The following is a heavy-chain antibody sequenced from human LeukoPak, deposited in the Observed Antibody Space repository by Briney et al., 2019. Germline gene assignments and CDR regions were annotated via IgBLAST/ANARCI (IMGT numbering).Heavy chain of an antibody. D-gene: IGHD6-19*01. V-gene: IGHV3-33*08. CDR2: IWDDGSNK. Sequence: PGRSLRLSCAASRFTFSSYGMHWVRQAPGKGLEWVAVIWDDGSNKDYADSVKGRFTISRDNSKNTLYLQMNSLRAEDTAVYYCAREAGAPNWFDPWGQGTLVTVSS. CDR3: AREAGAPNWFDP. J-gene: IGHJ5*02. CDR1: RFTFSSYG.